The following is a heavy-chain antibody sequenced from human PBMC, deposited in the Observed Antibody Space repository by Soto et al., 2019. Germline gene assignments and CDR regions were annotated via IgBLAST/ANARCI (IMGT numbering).Heavy chain of an antibody. CDR2: INYSGKTT. J-gene: IGHJ6*02. Sequence: GGSLRLSCAASGFTFSNYAMSWVRQAPGKGLEWVSAINYSGKTTYNADSVKGRFTISRDNSKNTLYLQMNSLRAEDTAAYYCAKEGEDHDVWSGYGLDVWGQGTTVTVSS. D-gene: IGHD3-3*01. CDR3: AKEGEDHDVWSGYGLDV. CDR1: GFTFSNYA. V-gene: IGHV3-23*01.